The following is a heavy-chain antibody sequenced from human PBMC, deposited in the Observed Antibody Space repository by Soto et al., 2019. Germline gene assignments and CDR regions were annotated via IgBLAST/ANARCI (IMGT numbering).Heavy chain of an antibody. CDR1: GYTFTRYT. D-gene: IGHD2-15*01. J-gene: IGHJ5*02. V-gene: IGHV1-3*01. CDR3: ARGIATGQLDH. Sequence: XSVNVSCEASGYTFTRYTMNWVRQAPGQRLEWMGWINPDNGNTKSSQKFQDRVIITRDTSASTAYMDLSSLRSEDTAVYYCARGIATGQLDHWGQGTLVTVSS. CDR2: INPDNGNT.